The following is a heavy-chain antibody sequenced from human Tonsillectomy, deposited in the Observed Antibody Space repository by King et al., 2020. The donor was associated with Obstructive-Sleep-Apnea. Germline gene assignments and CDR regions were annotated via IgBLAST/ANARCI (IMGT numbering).Heavy chain of an antibody. J-gene: IGHJ5*02. Sequence: QLVQSGAEVKKPGASVKVSCKASGYTLTIFDINWVRQATGQGLEWMGLMNPNSGNTGYAQKFQGRVTMTRNPSINTAYMELSSLGSEDTAVYYCAKDWFGSSWTLRGFDPWGQGTLVTVSS. CDR2: MNPNSGNT. D-gene: IGHD2-2*01. V-gene: IGHV1-8*01. CDR3: AKDWFGSSWTLRGFDP. CDR1: GYTLTIFD.